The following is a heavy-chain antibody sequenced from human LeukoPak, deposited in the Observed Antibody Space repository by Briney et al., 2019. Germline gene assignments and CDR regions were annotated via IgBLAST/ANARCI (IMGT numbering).Heavy chain of an antibody. CDR1: GYSFTSYW. CDR2: IYPGDSDT. D-gene: IGHD6-19*01. J-gene: IGHJ3*02. CDR3: ARLRLAVAAHDAFDI. V-gene: IGHV5-51*01. Sequence: GESLKISCKGSGYSFTSYWIGWARQMPGKGLEWMGIIYPGDSDTRYSPSFQGQVTISADKSISTAYLQWSSLKASDTAMYYCARLRLAVAAHDAFDIWGQGTMVTVSS.